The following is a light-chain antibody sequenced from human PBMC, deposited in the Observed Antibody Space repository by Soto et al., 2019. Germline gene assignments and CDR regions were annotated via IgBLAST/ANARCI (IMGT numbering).Light chain of an antibody. Sequence: EIVMTQSLATLSVSPGERATLSCRASQSVGRYLAWYQQRPGQAPRLLIYDTSNRATGIPARFSGSGSGTDFTLTISSLEPEDFAVYYCQQLTDWPPQWTFGQGTKVDNK. CDR3: QQLTDWPPQWT. CDR2: DTS. CDR1: QSVGRY. V-gene: IGKV3-11*01. J-gene: IGKJ1*01.